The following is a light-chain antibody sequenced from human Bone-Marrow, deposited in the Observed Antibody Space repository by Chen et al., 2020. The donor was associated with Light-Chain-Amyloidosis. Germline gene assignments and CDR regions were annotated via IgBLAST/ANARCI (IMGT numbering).Light chain of an antibody. J-gene: IGKJ4*01. CDR1: QGIYSH. V-gene: IGKV1-9*01. CDR2: AAS. Sequence: DIQLTQSPSVLSASVGDRVTITCRASQGIYSHLAWYQQKPGKAPKLLINAASTLQRGVPSRFSGSGSGSQFTLTIGSLQPEDFATYYCQQLYTYPLTFGGGTKVVFK. CDR3: QQLYTYPLT.